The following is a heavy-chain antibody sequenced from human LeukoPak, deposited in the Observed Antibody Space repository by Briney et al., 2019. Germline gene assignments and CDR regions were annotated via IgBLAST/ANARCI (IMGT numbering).Heavy chain of an antibody. CDR1: GYIFAAFG. Sequence: ASVKVSCKASGYIFAAFGIHWVRQAPGQRLEWMGWINAGNGYTKYSQKFQVRVAITRETSASTAYMELSSLRSEDSAVYYCARDLWCRGGSCYSHDPYIDYWGQGTLVTVSS. D-gene: IGHD2-15*01. CDR2: INAGNGYT. J-gene: IGHJ4*02. CDR3: ARDLWCRGGSCYSHDPYIDY. V-gene: IGHV1-3*01.